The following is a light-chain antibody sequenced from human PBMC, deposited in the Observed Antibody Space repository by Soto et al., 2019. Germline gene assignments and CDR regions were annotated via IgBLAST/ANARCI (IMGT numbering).Light chain of an antibody. CDR2: GAS. CDR1: QSVGSN. CDR3: QQYDDWPLT. J-gene: IGKJ4*01. V-gene: IGKV3-15*01. Sequence: EIVLTQSPATLSMSPGERATLSCRASQSVGSNLAWYQQQPGQAPRLLVYGASTRATEIPARFSCSGSGTEFTLTISSLQSEDFALYYCQQYDDWPLTFVGGTKVEIQ.